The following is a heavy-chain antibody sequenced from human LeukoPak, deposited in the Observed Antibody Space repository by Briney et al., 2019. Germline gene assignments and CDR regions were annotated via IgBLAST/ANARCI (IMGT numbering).Heavy chain of an antibody. CDR1: GGTFSSYA. D-gene: IGHD6-13*01. J-gene: IGHJ4*02. V-gene: IGHV1-69*06. CDR3: ATGGIAAAGLGYWGGIFDY. Sequence: SVKGACKASGGTFSSYAISWVRQAPGQGLEWMGGIIPIFGTANYAQKFQGRVTITADKSTSTAYMELSSLRSEDTAVYYCATGGIAAAGLGYWGGIFDYWGQGTLVTVSS. CDR2: IIPIFGTA.